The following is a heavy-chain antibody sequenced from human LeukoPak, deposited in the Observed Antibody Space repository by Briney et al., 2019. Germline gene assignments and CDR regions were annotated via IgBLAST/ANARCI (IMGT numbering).Heavy chain of an antibody. CDR2: I. V-gene: IGHV3-53*01. CDR1: GFSIISSY. Sequence: GGSLRLSCAASGFSIISSYMNWVRQVPGKGLEWVSVIRGRFTISRDNSKNTLYLRMNSLRAEDTAVYNCARAFYDQVTHGFDIRGQGTTVTVSS. J-gene: IGHJ3*02. D-gene: IGHD2/OR15-2a*01. CDR3: ARAFYDQVTHGFDI.